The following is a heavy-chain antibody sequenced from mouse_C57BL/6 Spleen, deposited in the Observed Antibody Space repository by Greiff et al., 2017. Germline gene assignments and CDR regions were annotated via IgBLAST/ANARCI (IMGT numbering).Heavy chain of an antibody. CDR1: GFSFNTYA. CDR3: VRSNWDGGYFDV. Sequence: EVLLVESGGGLVQPKGSLKLSCAASGFSFNTYAMNWVRQAPGKGMEWVARIRSKSNNYATYYAVSVKDRFTISSDDSESMLYLQMNNLKTEDTAMYYCVRSNWDGGYFDVWGTGTTVTVSS. CDR2: IRSKSNNYAT. V-gene: IGHV10-1*01. J-gene: IGHJ1*03. D-gene: IGHD4-1*01.